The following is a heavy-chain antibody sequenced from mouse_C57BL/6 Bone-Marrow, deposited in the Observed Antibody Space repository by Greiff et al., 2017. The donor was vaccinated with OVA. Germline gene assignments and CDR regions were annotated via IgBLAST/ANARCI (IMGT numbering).Heavy chain of an antibody. CDR3: ARRGESNCVWFAY. CDR1: GFSLTSYG. J-gene: IGHJ3*01. D-gene: IGHD2-5*01. CDR2: IWSGGGT. V-gene: IGHV2-2*01. Sequence: QVQLQQSGPGLVQPSQSLSITCTVSGFSLTSYGVHWVRQSPGKGLEWLGVIWSGGGTDYNAAFISRLSISQDQSKSQVFFKMNSLQADDTARYYSARRGESNCVWFAYWGQGTLVTVSA.